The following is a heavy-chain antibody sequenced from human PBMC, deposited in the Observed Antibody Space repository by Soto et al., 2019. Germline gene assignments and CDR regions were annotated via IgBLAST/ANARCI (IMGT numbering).Heavy chain of an antibody. J-gene: IGHJ4*02. CDR2: VFYTGFT. CDR1: GGSISSYF. CDR3: ATSQKGYNWNYFDH. D-gene: IGHD1-20*01. V-gene: IGHV4-59*04. Sequence: PSETLSLTCTVSGGSISSYFYIWVRQSPGKGPEWIGSVFYTGFTSYNPSLESRVSVSVDTSKSQFSLKLSAVTAADTAVYYCATSQKGYNWNYFDHWGQGALVTVSS.